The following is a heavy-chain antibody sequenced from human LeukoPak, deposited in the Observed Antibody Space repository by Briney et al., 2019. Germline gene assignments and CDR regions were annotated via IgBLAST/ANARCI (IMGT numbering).Heavy chain of an antibody. CDR3: ARGRRLYCTGGSCYKPYY. CDR1: GGSFYDYY. CDR2: INHSGST. V-gene: IGHV4-34*01. D-gene: IGHD2-15*01. Sequence: PSETLSLACAVYGGSFYDYYWSWIRQPPGKGLEWIGEINHSGSTNYNPSLKSRVTISEDTSKNQFSLKLTSVTAADAAVYYCARGRRLYCTGGSCYKPYYWSQGTLVTVSS. J-gene: IGHJ4*02.